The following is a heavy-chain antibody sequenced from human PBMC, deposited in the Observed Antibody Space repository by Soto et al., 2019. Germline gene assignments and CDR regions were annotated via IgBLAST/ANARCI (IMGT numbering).Heavy chain of an antibody. CDR3: ARGAPSRLTGTNAFDP. CDR1: GGTSSSYA. J-gene: IGHJ5*02. D-gene: IGHD1-7*01. CDR2: IIPIYGTA. Sequence: SVKVSCKASGGTSSSYAISWVRQAPGQGLEWMGWIIPIYGTANYAQKFQGRVTITTDTSTSTAYMELSSLRSEDTAVYYCARGAPSRLTGTNAFDPWGQGTQVTVSS. V-gene: IGHV1-69*05.